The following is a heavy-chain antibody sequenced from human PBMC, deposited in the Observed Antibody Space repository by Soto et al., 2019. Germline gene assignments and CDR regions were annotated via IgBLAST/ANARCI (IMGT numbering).Heavy chain of an antibody. CDR2: IYPDDSRT. D-gene: IGHD6-13*01. CDR3: AITAAAGKNYYGTGV. V-gene: IGHV5-51*01. J-gene: IGHJ6*02. CDR1: GYSFSGYW. Sequence: GESLKISCKGFGYSFSGYWIGWVRQMPDKGLEWMGIIYPDDSRTIYSPSFQGQVTISADKSISTAYLKRSSLKASDTAMYYCAITAAAGKNYYGTGVWGQGTTVTVSS.